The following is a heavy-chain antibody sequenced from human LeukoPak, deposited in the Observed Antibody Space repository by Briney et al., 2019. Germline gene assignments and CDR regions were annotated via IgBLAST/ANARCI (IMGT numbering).Heavy chain of an antibody. J-gene: IGHJ4*02. CDR3: ARGQWGLDY. V-gene: IGHV3-23*01. CDR1: GFTFSSYA. CDR2: ISGSGGST. D-gene: IGHD2-21*01. Sequence: PGGSLRLSCAASGFTFSSYAMSWVRQAPGKGLEWVSAISGSGGSTYYADSVKGRFTISRDNAKNSLYLQMNSLRADDTAVYYCARGQWGLDYWGQGTRVTVSS.